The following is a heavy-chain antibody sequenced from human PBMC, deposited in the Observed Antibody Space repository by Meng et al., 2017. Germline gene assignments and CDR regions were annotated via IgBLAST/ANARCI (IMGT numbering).Heavy chain of an antibody. D-gene: IGHD1-7*01. CDR1: GYTFTSYG. CDR2: ISAYNGNT. Sequence: VELVQSGVGVKKPGASVKVSCKASGYTFTSYGISWVRQAHGQGLEWMGWISAYNGNTNYAQKLQGRVTMTTDTSTSTAYMELRSLRSDDTAVYYCARDPRITGTTLPDYWGQGTLVTVSS. V-gene: IGHV1-18*01. J-gene: IGHJ4*02. CDR3: ARDPRITGTTLPDY.